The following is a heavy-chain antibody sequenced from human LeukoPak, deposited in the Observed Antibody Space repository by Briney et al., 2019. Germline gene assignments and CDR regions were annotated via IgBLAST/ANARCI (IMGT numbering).Heavy chain of an antibody. CDR3: ARSPYYDFWSGYSTRYYFDY. CDR1: GGSISSSSYY. J-gene: IGHJ4*02. D-gene: IGHD3-3*01. CDR2: IYYSGST. V-gene: IGHV4-39*07. Sequence: PSETLSLTCTVSGGSISSSSYYWGWIRQPPGKGLEWIGSIYYSGSTYYNPSLKSRVTISVDTSKNQFSLKLSSVTAADTAVYYCARSPYYDFWSGYSTRYYFDYWGQGTLVTVSS.